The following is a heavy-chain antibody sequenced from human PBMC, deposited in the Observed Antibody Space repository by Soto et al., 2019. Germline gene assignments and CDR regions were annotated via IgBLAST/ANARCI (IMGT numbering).Heavy chain of an antibody. Sequence: QVQLVQSGAEVKKPGSSMKVSCKISGGTFRSYGIKWVRQAPGQGLEWMGGIIPILDTTNYAQKLPGRVTITADKNTSTGYMELSSMRSEDTDVYYCARSRGYSYSYMCECYHYAMDVWCQGTTVTVFS. CDR1: GGTFRSYG. V-gene: IGHV1-69*06. J-gene: IGHJ6*02. CDR3: ARSRGYSYSYMCECYHYAMDV. CDR2: IIPILDTT. D-gene: IGHD5-18*01.